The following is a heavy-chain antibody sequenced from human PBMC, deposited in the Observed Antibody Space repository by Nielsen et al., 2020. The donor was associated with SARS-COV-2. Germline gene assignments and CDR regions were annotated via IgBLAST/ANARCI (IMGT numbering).Heavy chain of an antibody. V-gene: IGHV3-23*01. Sequence: GESLKISCAASGFTFSSYAMSWVRQAPGKGLEWVSAISGSGGSTYYADSVKGRFTISRDNSKNTLYLQMNSLRAEDTAVYYCASPGHYGSGYFDYWGQGTLVTVLL. J-gene: IGHJ4*02. CDR3: ASPGHYGSGYFDY. CDR1: GFTFSSYA. CDR2: ISGSGGST. D-gene: IGHD3-10*01.